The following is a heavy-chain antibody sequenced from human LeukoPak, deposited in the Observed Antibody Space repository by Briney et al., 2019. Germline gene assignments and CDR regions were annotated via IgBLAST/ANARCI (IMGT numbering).Heavy chain of an antibody. Sequence: GASVKVSCKASGYTFTSYGISWVRQAPGQGLEWMGWISAYNGNTNYAQKLQGRVTMTTDTSTSTAYMELRSLRSDDTAVYYCARLGYCSSTSCNSDYWGQGTLVTVSS. CDR2: ISAYNGNT. J-gene: IGHJ4*02. CDR1: GYTFTSYG. CDR3: ARLGYCSSTSCNSDY. D-gene: IGHD2-2*01. V-gene: IGHV1-18*01.